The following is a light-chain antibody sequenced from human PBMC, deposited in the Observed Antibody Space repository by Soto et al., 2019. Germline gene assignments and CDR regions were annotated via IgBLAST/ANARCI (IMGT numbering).Light chain of an antibody. Sequence: QLVLTQPPSASGAPGQRVTISCSGSRSNIAANTVNWYQQFPGTAPKLFIYSNNQRPSGVPDRFSGSKSGTSASLAISGLQSVDESDYYCAAWDDSLNGPVFGGGTKLTVL. CDR2: SNN. V-gene: IGLV1-44*01. CDR1: RSNIAANT. J-gene: IGLJ3*02. CDR3: AAWDDSLNGPV.